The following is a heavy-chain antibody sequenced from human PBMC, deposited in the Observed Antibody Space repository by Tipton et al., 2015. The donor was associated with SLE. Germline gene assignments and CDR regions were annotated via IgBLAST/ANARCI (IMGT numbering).Heavy chain of an antibody. CDR3: ARGSRVEEELQY. CDR1: GGSISNYY. CDR2: IYHSESS. Sequence: TLSLTCIVSGGSISNYYWSWIRQPPGKRLEWIGDIYHSESSNYNPSLQSRVTLSVDTSKNEFSLRLKTVTAADTAVYYCARGSRVEEELQYWGQGALVTVSS. J-gene: IGHJ4*02. D-gene: IGHD1-26*01. V-gene: IGHV4-59*01.